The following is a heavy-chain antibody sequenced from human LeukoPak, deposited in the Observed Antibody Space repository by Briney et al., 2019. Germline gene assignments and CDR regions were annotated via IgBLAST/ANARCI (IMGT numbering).Heavy chain of an antibody. CDR2: IHNSGTS. J-gene: IGHJ4*02. V-gene: IGHV4-61*05. Sequence: SETLSLTCTVSGGSINTRRYYWGWIRQPPGKGLEWIGYIHNSGTSTYNLSLKSRVTISVDTSKNQFSLKLSSVTAADTAVYYCARDKWFGELSNFDYWGQGTLVTVSS. D-gene: IGHD3-10*01. CDR3: ARDKWFGELSNFDY. CDR1: GGSINTRRYY.